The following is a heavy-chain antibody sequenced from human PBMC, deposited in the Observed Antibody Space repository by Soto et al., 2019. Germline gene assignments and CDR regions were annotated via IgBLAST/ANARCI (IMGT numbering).Heavy chain of an antibody. J-gene: IGHJ4*02. Sequence: ASVKVSCKASGYTFTSHDINWVRQATGQGLEWMGWMNPNSGNTGYAQKFQGRVTMTRNTSISTAYMELSSLRSEDTAVYYCARGRYDYVWGSYRYFDYWGQGTLVTSPQ. CDR1: GYTFTSHD. CDR2: MNPNSGNT. CDR3: ARGRYDYVWGSYRYFDY. V-gene: IGHV1-8*01. D-gene: IGHD3-16*02.